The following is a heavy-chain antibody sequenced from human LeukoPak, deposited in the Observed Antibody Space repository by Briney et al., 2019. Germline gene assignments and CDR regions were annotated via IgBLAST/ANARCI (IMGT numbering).Heavy chain of an antibody. Sequence: SVNVSCKASGCTFSNYAISWVRQAPGQGLEWMGGINPIFGTANYAQKFQGRVTITADESTSTAYMELSSLRSEDTAVYYCAREGAVAGTPFDYWGQGTLVTVSS. V-gene: IGHV1-69*01. D-gene: IGHD6-19*01. CDR3: AREGAVAGTPFDY. CDR1: GCTFSNYA. J-gene: IGHJ4*02. CDR2: INPIFGTA.